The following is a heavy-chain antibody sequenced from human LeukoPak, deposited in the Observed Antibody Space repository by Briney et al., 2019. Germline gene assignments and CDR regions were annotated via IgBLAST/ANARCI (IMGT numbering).Heavy chain of an antibody. CDR2: MKQDGSEE. CDR3: ARISTAVAGADY. Sequence: GGSLRLSCAASGFTFSSSWMSWVRQAPGKGLEWVANMKQDGSEEYYVDSVKGRFTISRDNTKNSLYLQMDSLRAEDTAVYYCARISTAVAGADYWGQGTLVTVSS. V-gene: IGHV3-7*01. CDR1: GFTFSSSW. D-gene: IGHD6-19*01. J-gene: IGHJ4*02.